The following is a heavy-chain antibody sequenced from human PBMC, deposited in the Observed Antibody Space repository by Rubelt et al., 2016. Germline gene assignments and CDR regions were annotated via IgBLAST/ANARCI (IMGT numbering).Heavy chain of an antibody. J-gene: IGHJ5*01. CDR3: ARDSAPDTPPNNWFDS. Sequence: EVQLVESGGGLVQPGGSLRLSCAASGFTFSSYDMHWVRQATGKGLEWVSAIGTAGDTYYPGSVKGRFTISRENAKNSLYLQMNSLRAGDTAVYYCARDSAPDTPPNNWFDSWGQGTVVTVSS. V-gene: IGHV3-13*01. CDR2: IGTAGDT. CDR1: GFTFSSYD. D-gene: IGHD5-18*01.